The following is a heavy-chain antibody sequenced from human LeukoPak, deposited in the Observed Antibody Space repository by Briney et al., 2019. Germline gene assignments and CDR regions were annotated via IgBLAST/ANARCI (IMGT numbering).Heavy chain of an antibody. Sequence: GGSLRLSCAASGFTFSSYWMSWVRQAPGKGLEWVANIKQDGSEKYYVDSVKGRLTISRDNAKNSLYLQMNSLRAEDTAVYYCARDQVRDIVVVPAAMTPPNWFDPWGQGTLVTVSS. V-gene: IGHV3-7*01. CDR3: ARDQVRDIVVVPAAMTPPNWFDP. J-gene: IGHJ5*02. D-gene: IGHD2-2*01. CDR2: IKQDGSEK. CDR1: GFTFSSYW.